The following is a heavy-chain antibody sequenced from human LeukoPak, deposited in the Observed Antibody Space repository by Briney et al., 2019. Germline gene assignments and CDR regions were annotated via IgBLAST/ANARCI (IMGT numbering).Heavy chain of an antibody. Sequence: PGGSLRLSCAASGFPFSNYAMNWARLAPGEGLEWVSVISASGSSTYYADSVKGRFTISRDNSKNTLYLQMNSLGAEDTAVYYCAKALTTVTKFSGVDYWGQGALVTVSS. CDR1: GFPFSNYA. CDR2: ISASGSST. CDR3: AKALTTVTKFSGVDY. D-gene: IGHD4-17*01. V-gene: IGHV3-23*01. J-gene: IGHJ4*02.